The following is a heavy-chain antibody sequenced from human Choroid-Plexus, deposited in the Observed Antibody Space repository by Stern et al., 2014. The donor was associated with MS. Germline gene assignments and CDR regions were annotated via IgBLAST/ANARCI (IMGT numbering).Heavy chain of an antibody. D-gene: IGHD2/OR15-2a*01. V-gene: IGHV3-30*18. CDR1: GFTLGSCA. CDR2: VSYDGSNK. J-gene: IGHJ5*02. Sequence: VQLVQSGGGVVQPGGPLRLSCVASGFTLGSCAMHWVRQAPGKGLEWGAGVSYDGSNKYYADSVKGRFTISRDNSQNTLYMQMSSLRPEDTAVYYCAKDRQYLTYFFDHWGQGSLVTVSS. CDR3: AKDRQYLTYFFDH.